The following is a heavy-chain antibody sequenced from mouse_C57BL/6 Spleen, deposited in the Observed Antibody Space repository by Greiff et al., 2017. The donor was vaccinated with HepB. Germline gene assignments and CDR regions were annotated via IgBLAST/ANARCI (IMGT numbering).Heavy chain of an antibody. Sequence: DVMLVESGGDLVKPGGSLKLSCAASGFTFSSYGMSWVRQTPDKRLEWVATISSGGSYTYYPDSVKGRFTISRDNAKNTLYLQMSSLKSEDTAMYYCARGDSSGPSFFDYWGQGTTLTVSS. J-gene: IGHJ2*01. CDR2: ISSGGSYT. D-gene: IGHD3-2*02. CDR1: GFTFSSYG. CDR3: ARGDSSGPSFFDY. V-gene: IGHV5-6*02.